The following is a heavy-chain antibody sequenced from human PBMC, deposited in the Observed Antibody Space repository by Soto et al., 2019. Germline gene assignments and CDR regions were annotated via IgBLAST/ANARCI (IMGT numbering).Heavy chain of an antibody. J-gene: IGHJ6*01. CDR3: ARADYEILTGSYAMDV. D-gene: IGHD3-9*01. CDR2: VSTNGAT. V-gene: IGHV4-4*07. Sequence: SETLSLTCTVSDDFISSYYWNWIRQPAGKGLEWIGRVSTNGATNYNPSLESRVTVSVDTSKNQFSLKLTSVTAADTAVYFCARADYEILTGSYAMDVWGQGTTVTVSS. CDR1: DDFISSYY.